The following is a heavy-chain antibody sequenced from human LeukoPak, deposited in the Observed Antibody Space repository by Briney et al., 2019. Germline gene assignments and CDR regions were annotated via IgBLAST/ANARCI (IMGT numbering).Heavy chain of an antibody. J-gene: IGHJ4*02. V-gene: IGHV4-59*02. Sequence: SETLSLTCTVSGGSVSSYYWSWIRQPPGKGLEWIGCIYYSGRTNYNPSLKSRVSISSDTSKNQFSLELSSVTAADTAVYYCARLKATVSIHAYFDSWGQGTLVTVSS. CDR1: GGSVSSYY. CDR3: ARLKATVSIHAYFDS. CDR2: IYYSGRT. D-gene: IGHD4-17*01.